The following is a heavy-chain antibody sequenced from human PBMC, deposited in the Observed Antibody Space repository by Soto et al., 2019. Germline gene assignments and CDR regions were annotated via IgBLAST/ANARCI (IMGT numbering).Heavy chain of an antibody. CDR3: ARVPYCSSSSCYSYFDS. J-gene: IGHJ4*02. CDR2: ISSDGSST. CDR1: GFTLSNYW. Sequence: EVQLMESGGGLVQPGGSLRLSCAASGFTLSNYWMHWARQAPGKGLVWVSRISSDGSSTNYADSVKGRFTISRDNAKNTLHLQMNSLRAEDTAVYYCARVPYCSSSSCYSYFDSWGQGTLVTVSS. D-gene: IGHD2-2*01. V-gene: IGHV3-74*01.